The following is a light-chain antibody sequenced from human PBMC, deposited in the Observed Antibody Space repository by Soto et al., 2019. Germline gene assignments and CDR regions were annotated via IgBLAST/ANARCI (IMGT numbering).Light chain of an antibody. CDR1: QSISSW. J-gene: IGKJ4*01. CDR2: KAS. Sequence: DIQMTQSPSTLSASVGDRVTITCRASQSISSWLAWYQQKPGKAPKLLIQKASSLESGVPSRFSGSGSGTEFTRTISSLQPDDVATYYCQQYSMFSLTFGGGTKVEIK. CDR3: QQYSMFSLT. V-gene: IGKV1-5*03.